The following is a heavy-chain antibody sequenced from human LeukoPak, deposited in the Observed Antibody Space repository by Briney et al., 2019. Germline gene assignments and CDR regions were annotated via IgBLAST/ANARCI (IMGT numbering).Heavy chain of an antibody. CDR1: GFIFSGSD. D-gene: IGHD1-20*01. V-gene: IGHV3-73*01. CDR3: TTYINGHY. CDR2: IRTKLRNYAT. J-gene: IGHJ4*02. Sequence: GGSLRLSCATSGFIFSGSDIHWVRQASGRALEWVGRIRTKLRNYATAYAASVKGRFTISRDDSGDTAYLQMNSLKTEDTAVYYCTTYINGHYWGQGTLVTVSS.